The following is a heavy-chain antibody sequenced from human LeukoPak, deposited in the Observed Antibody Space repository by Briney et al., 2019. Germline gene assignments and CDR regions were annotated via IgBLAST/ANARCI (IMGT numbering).Heavy chain of an antibody. D-gene: IGHD3-22*01. J-gene: IGHJ6*02. V-gene: IGHV1-2*02. CDR2: INPNSGGT. CDR1: GYTFTGHY. Sequence: ASVKVSCKASGYTFTGHYMHWVRQAPGHGLEWMGWINPNSGGTNYAQKFQGRVTMTRDSSISTAYMELSRLTSDDTAVYSCARGSGITMIVVVDDYYYYGMDVWGQGTTVTVS. CDR3: ARGSGITMIVVVDDYYYYGMDV.